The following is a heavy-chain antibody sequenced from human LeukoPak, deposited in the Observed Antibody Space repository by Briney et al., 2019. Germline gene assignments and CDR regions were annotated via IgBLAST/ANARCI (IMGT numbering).Heavy chain of an antibody. D-gene: IGHD1-7*01. CDR2: INHSGST. J-gene: IGHJ6*03. CDR3: AREGPYNWNYAGDNYYYYMDV. Sequence: KPSETLSLTCAVYGGSFSGYYWSWIRQPPGKGLEWIGEINHSGSTNSNPSLKSRVTISVDTSKNQFSLKLSSVTAADTAVYYCAREGPYNWNYAGDNYYYYMDVWGKGTTVTVSS. V-gene: IGHV4-34*01. CDR1: GGSFSGYY.